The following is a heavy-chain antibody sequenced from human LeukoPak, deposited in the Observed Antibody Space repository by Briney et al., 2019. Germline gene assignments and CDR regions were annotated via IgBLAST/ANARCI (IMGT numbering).Heavy chain of an antibody. Sequence: GRSLRLSCAASGFTFSSYAMHWVRQAPGKGLEWVAVISYDGSNKYYADSAKGRFTISRDNSKNTLYLQMNSLRAEDTAVYYCARGARVGDAFDIWGQGTMVTVSS. D-gene: IGHD6-6*01. CDR3: ARGARVGDAFDI. CDR2: ISYDGSNK. J-gene: IGHJ3*02. CDR1: GFTFSSYA. V-gene: IGHV3-30-3*01.